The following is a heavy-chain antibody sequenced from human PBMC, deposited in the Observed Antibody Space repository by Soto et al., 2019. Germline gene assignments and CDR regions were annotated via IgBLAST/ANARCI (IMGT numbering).Heavy chain of an antibody. Sequence: QVQLVQSGAEVKKPGSSVKVSCNTSGGTFSSYTINWVRQAPGQGLEWMGGVIPFLDTANYAQNFQGRVTIIADKSTNTADMELGSLRSEDTAVYYCARGHPQGGMDVWGQGTTVTVSS. CDR3: ARGHPQGGMDV. CDR2: VIPFLDTA. J-gene: IGHJ6*02. V-gene: IGHV1-69*06. CDR1: GGTFSSYT.